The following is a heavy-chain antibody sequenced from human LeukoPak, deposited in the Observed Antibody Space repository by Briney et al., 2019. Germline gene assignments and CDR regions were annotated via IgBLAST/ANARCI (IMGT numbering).Heavy chain of an antibody. D-gene: IGHD1/OR15-1a*01. CDR2: INHGGDT. Sequence: SETLSLTCAVYGGSFSGYYWSWLRQPPGKGLEWIGEINHGGDTNYNSSLQSRVSLSVDTSRNQFSLILNSVTAADTAIYYCASNKYPVQAFDIWGQGTMVTVSS. J-gene: IGHJ3*02. CDR1: GGSFSGYY. V-gene: IGHV4-34*01. CDR3: ASNKYPVQAFDI.